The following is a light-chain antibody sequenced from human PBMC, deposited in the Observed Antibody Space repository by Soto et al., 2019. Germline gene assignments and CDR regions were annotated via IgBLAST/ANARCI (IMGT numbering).Light chain of an antibody. J-gene: IGKJ3*01. Sequence: IVMNLSASTLSVNQGERATLSCRASQSVSSNLAWYQQKPGQAPRLLIYGASTRATGIPARFSGSGSGTEFTLTISSLQSEDLAVYYCQQYNNWPLPFGPGTNVDIK. V-gene: IGKV3-15*01. CDR1: QSVSSN. CDR3: QQYNNWPLP. CDR2: GAS.